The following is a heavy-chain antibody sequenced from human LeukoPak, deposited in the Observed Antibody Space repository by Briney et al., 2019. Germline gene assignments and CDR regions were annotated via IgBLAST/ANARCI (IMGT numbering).Heavy chain of an antibody. Sequence: GGSLRLSCAASGFILRNYAMTWVRQAPGKGLVWVSGISGGGGTTNYADSVKGRFTISRDNSKNTVFLQMNSLRAEDTAIYYCAKGIHLSLSENDYWGQGTLVTVSS. V-gene: IGHV3-23*01. J-gene: IGHJ4*02. CDR2: ISGGGGTT. CDR3: AKGIHLSLSENDY. CDR1: GFILRNYA. D-gene: IGHD5-18*01.